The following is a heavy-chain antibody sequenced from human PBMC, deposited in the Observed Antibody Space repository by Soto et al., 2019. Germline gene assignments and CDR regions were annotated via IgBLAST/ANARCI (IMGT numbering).Heavy chain of an antibody. Sequence: SVKVSCEASGYTFTSYGISWVRQAPVQGLEWMGWISAYNGNTNYAQKLQGRVTMTTDTSTSTAYMELRRLRSDDTAVYYCASSWAARPDYYYYGMDVWGQGTTVTVSS. J-gene: IGHJ6*02. CDR2: ISAYNGNT. V-gene: IGHV1-18*01. D-gene: IGHD6-6*01. CDR1: GYTFTSYG. CDR3: ASSWAARPDYYYYGMDV.